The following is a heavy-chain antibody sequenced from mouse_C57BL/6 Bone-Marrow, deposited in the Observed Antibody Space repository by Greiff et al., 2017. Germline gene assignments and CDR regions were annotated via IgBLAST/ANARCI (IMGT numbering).Heavy chain of an antibody. CDR3: ARAGGYSGSSPWYLDV. Sequence: QVQLKQPGTELVKPGASVKLSCKASGYTFTSYWMHWVKQRPGQGLEWIGNINPSNGGTNYNEKFKSKATLTVDKSSSTAYMQLSSLTSEDSAVYYCARAGGYSGSSPWYLDVWGTGTTVTVSS. J-gene: IGHJ1*03. CDR1: GYTFTSYW. V-gene: IGHV1-53*01. D-gene: IGHD1-1*01. CDR2: INPSNGGT.